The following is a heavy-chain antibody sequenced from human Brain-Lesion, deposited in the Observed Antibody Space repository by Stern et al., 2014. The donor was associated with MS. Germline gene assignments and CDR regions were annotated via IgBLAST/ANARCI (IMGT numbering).Heavy chain of an antibody. CDR1: GYIFTGYY. J-gene: IGHJ6*02. D-gene: IGHD3-3*01. CDR3: ARDQRGITIFGVVTDYYYLGMDV. Sequence: QVQLVQSGAEVKKPGASVKVSCKTSGYIFTGYYIHWVRQAPGQGLEGMAWINPKTGGPKYAQKFQGRVTMSRDTSISTAYVELSSLTSDDTAVYYCARDQRGITIFGVVTDYYYLGMDVWGQGTTVTVSS. V-gene: IGHV1-2*02. CDR2: INPKTGGP.